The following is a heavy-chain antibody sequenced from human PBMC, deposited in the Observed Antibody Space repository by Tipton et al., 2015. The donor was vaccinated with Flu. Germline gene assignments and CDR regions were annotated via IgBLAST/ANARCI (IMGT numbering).Heavy chain of an antibody. CDR2: IRSQANNYAT. V-gene: IGHV3-73*01. Sequence: SLRLSCEASGFTFSDSAIHWVRQASGKGLEWVGRIRSQANNYATGYAASVRGRFTISRDESKNTVYLRMNSLETEDTAVYYCTRYTTVQGGDCGWGQGTLVTVSS. D-gene: IGHD2-21*02. CDR1: GFTFSDSA. CDR3: TRYTTVQGGDCG. J-gene: IGHJ4*02.